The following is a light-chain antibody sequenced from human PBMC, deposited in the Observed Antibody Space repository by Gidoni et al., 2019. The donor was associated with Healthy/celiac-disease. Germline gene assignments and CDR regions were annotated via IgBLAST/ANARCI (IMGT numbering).Light chain of an antibody. V-gene: IGKV1-33*01. CDR1: LDISNY. CDR3: QQYDNLPPLT. CDR2: DAS. J-gene: IGKJ4*01. Sequence: DIQMTQSPSSLSASVGDRVTITCQASLDISNYLNWYQQKPGKAPTLLIYDASNLETGVPSRFSGSGSGTDFTFTISSLQPEDIATYYCQQYDNLPPLTFGGXTKVEIK.